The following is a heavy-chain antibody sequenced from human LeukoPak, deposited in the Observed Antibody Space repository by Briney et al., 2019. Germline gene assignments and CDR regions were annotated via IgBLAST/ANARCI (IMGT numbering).Heavy chain of an antibody. Sequence: GGSLRLSCAASGFTFSSYGMHWVRQAPGKGLEWVAVIWYDGSSKYYADSVKGRFTISRDNSKNTLYLQMNSLRAEDTAVYYCARDLTFEQWLVPLGYWGQGTLVTVSS. D-gene: IGHD6-19*01. CDR1: GFTFSSYG. CDR2: IWYDGSSK. CDR3: ARDLTFEQWLVPLGY. J-gene: IGHJ4*02. V-gene: IGHV3-33*01.